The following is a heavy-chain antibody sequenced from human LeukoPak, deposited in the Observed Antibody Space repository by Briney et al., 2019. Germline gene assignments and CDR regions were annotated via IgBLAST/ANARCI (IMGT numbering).Heavy chain of an antibody. D-gene: IGHD6-19*01. CDR1: GFAFRSLR. V-gene: IGHV3-33*01. CDR2: IWYDGSNK. Sequence: GGPLRLFCAASGFAFRSLRMLDVRQSPGKGRECVADIWYDGSNKNYADSVKGRFTISRDNSKNTLYLQMNSLRAEDTAVYYCARDLVMGIAVAYGKDYWGQGTLVTVSS. J-gene: IGHJ4*02. CDR3: ARDLVMGIAVAYGKDY.